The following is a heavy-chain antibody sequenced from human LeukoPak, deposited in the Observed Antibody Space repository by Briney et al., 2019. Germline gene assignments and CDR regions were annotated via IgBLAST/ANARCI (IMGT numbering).Heavy chain of an antibody. CDR1: GFTVSSNY. V-gene: IGHV3-64D*09. D-gene: IGHD3-22*01. CDR3: VKATLFGNAWYDSSGYPDY. CDR2: ISTSGSST. J-gene: IGHJ4*02. Sequence: PGGSLRLSCAASGFTVSSNYMSWVRQAPGKGLEYVSAISTSGSSTYYADSVKGRFTISRDNSKNTLYLQMSSLRAEDTAVYYCVKATLFGNAWYDSSGYPDYWGQGTLVTVSS.